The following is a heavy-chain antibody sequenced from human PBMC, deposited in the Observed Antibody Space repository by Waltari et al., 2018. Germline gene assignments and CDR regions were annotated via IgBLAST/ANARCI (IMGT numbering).Heavy chain of an antibody. D-gene: IGHD3-3*01. Sequence: QVQLQQWGAGLLKPSETLSLTCGVSGGVLSGYYWSWIRQSPGKGLSWIAEINHSRRTNYNPSLKSRVNLSVDTPKNQFSLKLTSMTAADTAVYYCARGLLHFNFWSKSEIGKEVYFDLWGQGTLVTVSS. V-gene: IGHV4-34*01. CDR1: GGVLSGYY. CDR3: ARGLLHFNFWSKSEIGKEVYFDL. J-gene: IGHJ4*02. CDR2: INHSRRT.